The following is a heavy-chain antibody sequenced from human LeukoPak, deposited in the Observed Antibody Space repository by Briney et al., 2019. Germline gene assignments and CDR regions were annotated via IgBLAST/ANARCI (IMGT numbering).Heavy chain of an antibody. V-gene: IGHV4-34*01. J-gene: IGHJ6*02. CDR1: GGSFSGYY. D-gene: IGHD4-4*01. Sequence: RPSETLSLTCAVYGGSFSGYYWSWIRQPPGKGLEWIGEINHSGSTNYNPSLKSRVTISVDTSKNQFSLKLSSVTAADTAVYYCARGDYSNYDAAVARYGMDVWGQGTTVTVSS. CDR2: INHSGST. CDR3: ARGDYSNYDAAVARYGMDV.